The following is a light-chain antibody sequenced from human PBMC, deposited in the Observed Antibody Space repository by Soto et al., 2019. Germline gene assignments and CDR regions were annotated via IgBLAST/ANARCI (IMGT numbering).Light chain of an antibody. CDR1: TSDVGRYNY. Sequence: QSALTQPASVSGSPGQSITISCTGTTSDVGRYNYVSWHQQHPGKAPKLLIFDVSNRPSGVSDRFSGSKSGNTASLTISGLQAEDAAYYYCNSYTTGTTWVFGGGTQLTVL. V-gene: IGLV2-14*01. CDR2: DVS. CDR3: NSYTTGTTWV. J-gene: IGLJ7*01.